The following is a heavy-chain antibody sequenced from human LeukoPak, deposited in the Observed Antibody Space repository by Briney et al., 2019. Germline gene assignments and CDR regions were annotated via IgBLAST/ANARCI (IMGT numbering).Heavy chain of an antibody. CDR2: IYYSGST. CDR3: ARVSGGNYNFDY. J-gene: IGHJ4*02. D-gene: IGHD4-23*01. V-gene: IGHV4-39*07. CDR1: GGSISSSSYY. Sequence: ASETLSLTCTVSGGSISSSSYYWGWIRQPPGKGLEWIGSIYYSGSTYYNPSLKSRVTISVDTSKNQFSLKLSSVTAADTAVYYCARVSGGNYNFDYWGQGTLVTVSS.